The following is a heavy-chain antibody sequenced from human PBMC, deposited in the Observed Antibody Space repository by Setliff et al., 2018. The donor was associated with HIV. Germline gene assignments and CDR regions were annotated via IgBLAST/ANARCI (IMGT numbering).Heavy chain of an antibody. J-gene: IGHJ6*03. CDR3: ALTAHNLLRGYMDV. V-gene: IGHV4-4*07. CDR1: GGPVSTYY. Sequence: SETLSLTCTVSGGPVSTYYWSWIRQPAGKGLEWIGRFYVGGDTNYNPSLKSRVTMSVDPSKKQFSLKLKSVTAADTAVYYCALTAHNLLRGYMDVWGKGTKVTVSS. D-gene: IGHD7-27*01. CDR2: FYVGGDT.